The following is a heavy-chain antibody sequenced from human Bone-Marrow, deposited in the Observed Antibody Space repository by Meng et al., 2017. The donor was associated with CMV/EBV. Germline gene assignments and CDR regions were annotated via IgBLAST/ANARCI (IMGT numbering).Heavy chain of an antibody. J-gene: IGHJ5*02. Sequence: GSLRLSCAVHGGSFNDYFWNWIRQSPGKGLEWIGEINHSGVTNYNPSLKSRLTISLDTSKGQFSLKMRSVTAADTAVYYCAREPTGFPNWFDPWGQGTLVTVSS. D-gene: IGHD1-26*01. CDR2: INHSGVT. CDR3: AREPTGFPNWFDP. V-gene: IGHV4-34*01. CDR1: GGSFNDYF.